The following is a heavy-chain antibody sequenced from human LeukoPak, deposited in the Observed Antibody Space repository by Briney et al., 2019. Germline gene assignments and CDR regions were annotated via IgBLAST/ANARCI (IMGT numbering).Heavy chain of an antibody. J-gene: IGHJ4*02. CDR1: GFTFDDYG. Sequence: GGSLRLSWAASGFTFDDYGMSWVRQAPGKGLEWVSGINWNGGSTGYADSVKGRFTISRDNAKNSLYLQMNSLRAEDTALYYCARGGDYYGSGSYYNAMYYFDYWGQGTLVTVSS. CDR2: INWNGGST. V-gene: IGHV3-20*04. D-gene: IGHD3-10*01. CDR3: ARGGDYYGSGSYYNAMYYFDY.